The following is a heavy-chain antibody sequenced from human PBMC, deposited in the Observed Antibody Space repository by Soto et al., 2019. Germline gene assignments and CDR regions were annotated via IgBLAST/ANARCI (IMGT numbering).Heavy chain of an antibody. J-gene: IGHJ5*02. V-gene: IGHV3-9*01. CDR1: GFTFDDFA. CDR2: ITWNSGDI. CDR3: ARSRGLAGRPLDL. D-gene: IGHD6-6*01. Sequence: EVQLVESGGGLVQPGRSLRLSCAASGFTFDDFAMHWVRQARGKGLEWVSGITWNSGDIRYTGSVKGRFSISRDNAEKSLYLHMNSLSPEDTALYYCARSRGLAGRPLDLWGQGTFVTVSS.